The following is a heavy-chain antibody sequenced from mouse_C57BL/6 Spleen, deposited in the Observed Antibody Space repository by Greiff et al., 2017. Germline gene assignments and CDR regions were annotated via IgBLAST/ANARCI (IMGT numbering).Heavy chain of an antibody. CDR1: GFSLSTSGMG. CDR2: IYWDDDK. CDR3: AKVGVTTVVVKDWYFDV. J-gene: IGHJ1*03. D-gene: IGHD1-1*01. V-gene: IGHV8-12*01. Sequence: QVTLKESGPGILQSSQTLSLTCSFSGFSLSTSGMGVSWIRQPSGKGLEWLAHIYWDDDKRYNPSLKSRLTISKDTSRNQVFLKITSVDTADTATYYCAKVGVTTVVVKDWYFDVWGTGTTVTVSS.